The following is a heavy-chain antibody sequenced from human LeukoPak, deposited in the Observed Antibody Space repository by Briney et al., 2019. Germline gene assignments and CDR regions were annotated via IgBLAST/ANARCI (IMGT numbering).Heavy chain of an antibody. CDR2: MNPNSGNT. J-gene: IGHJ4*02. CDR3: AKDPFVYYYDSSGQYYFDY. Sequence: ASVKVSCKASGYTFTSYDINWVRQATGQGLEWMGWMNPNSGNTGYAQKFQGRVTMTRNTSISTAYMELSSLRSEDTAVYYCAKDPFVYYYDSSGQYYFDYWGQGTLVTVSS. V-gene: IGHV1-8*01. CDR1: GYTFTSYD. D-gene: IGHD3-22*01.